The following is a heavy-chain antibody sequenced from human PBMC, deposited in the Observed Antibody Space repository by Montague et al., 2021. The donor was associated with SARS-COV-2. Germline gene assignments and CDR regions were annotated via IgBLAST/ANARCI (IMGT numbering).Heavy chain of an antibody. V-gene: IGHV3-23*03. Sequence: SLRLSCAASGFTFSGSPMSWVRQAPGKGLEWVSVTHSGGGSSYYGKSVEGRFTVSRDNSKNTVYLQMNNLRAEDTAVYYCAKVGDLMAGYSLVNLDNWGQGTLVIVSS. D-gene: IGHD3-9*01. J-gene: IGHJ4*02. CDR1: GFTFSGSP. CDR2: THSGGGSS. CDR3: AKVGDLMAGYSLVNLDN.